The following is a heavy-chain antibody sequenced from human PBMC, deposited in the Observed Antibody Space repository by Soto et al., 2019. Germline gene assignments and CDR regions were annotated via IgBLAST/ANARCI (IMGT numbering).Heavy chain of an antibody. CDR1: GDSYSISTYS. CDR2: IYQSGVT. J-gene: IGHJ5*02. V-gene: IGHV4-30-2*01. Sequence: SETLSLTCTVSGDSYSISTYSWSWIRQPPGKALQWIGFIYQSGVTSYNPSLASRVSISLDRSNNQCSLKLKSVTAADTAVYFCAGMPYTSGLRFDPWGPGTLVTVSS. CDR3: AGMPYTSGLRFDP. D-gene: IGHD6-19*01.